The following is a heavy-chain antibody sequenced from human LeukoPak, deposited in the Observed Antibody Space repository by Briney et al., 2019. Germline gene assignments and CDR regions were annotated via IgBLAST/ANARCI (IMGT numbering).Heavy chain of an antibody. J-gene: IGHJ4*02. V-gene: IGHV4-39*01. CDR2: IYYSGST. Sequence: SETLSLTCTVSGGSISSSSYYWGWIRQPPGKGLEWIGSIYYSGSTYYNPSLKSRVTISVDTSKNRFSLKLSSVTAADTAVYYCARGFPVTRGYSYGPIDYWGQGTLVTVSS. D-gene: IGHD5-18*01. CDR1: GGSISSSSYY. CDR3: ARGFPVTRGYSYGPIDY.